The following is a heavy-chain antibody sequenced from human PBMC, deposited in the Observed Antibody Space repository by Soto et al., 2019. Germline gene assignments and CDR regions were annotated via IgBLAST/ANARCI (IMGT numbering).Heavy chain of an antibody. V-gene: IGHV3-23*01. CDR2: ISGSGGST. D-gene: IGHD4-4*01. CDR1: GLTFSNYA. CDR3: HPVTLNWFAP. Sequence: GGSLRLSCAASGLTFSNYAMSWVRQAPGKGLEWVSGISGSGGSTYAASVKGRFTISRDGSKNSVYLQMNSLKTEDTAMYYCHPVTLNWFAPWGQGTLVTVSS. J-gene: IGHJ5*02.